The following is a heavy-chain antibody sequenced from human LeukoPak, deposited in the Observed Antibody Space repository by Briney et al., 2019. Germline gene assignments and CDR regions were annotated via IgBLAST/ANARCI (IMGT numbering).Heavy chain of an antibody. V-gene: IGHV5-51*01. CDR3: ARRPDYYDSSGYLDY. CDR1: GYSFTSYW. Sequence: HGESLKISFKGSGYSFTSYWIGWVRQIPGKGLEWVGIIYPGDSDTRYSPSFQGQVTISADKSISTAYLQWSSLKASDTAMYYCARRPDYYDSSGYLDYWGQGTLVTVSS. J-gene: IGHJ4*02. CDR2: IYPGDSDT. D-gene: IGHD3-22*01.